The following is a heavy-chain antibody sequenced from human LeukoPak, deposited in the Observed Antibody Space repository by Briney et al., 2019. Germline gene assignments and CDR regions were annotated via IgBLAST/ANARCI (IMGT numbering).Heavy chain of an antibody. Sequence: PGGSLRLSCAASGFTFSSYEMNWVRQAPGKGLEWVSYIFSSGTTIYYADSVKGRFTISRDNAKNSLYLQMNSLRAEDTAVYYCVKAILFGSVSYYADWGQGTLVTVSS. CDR3: VKAILFGSVSYYAD. CDR2: IFSSGTTI. J-gene: IGHJ4*02. V-gene: IGHV3-48*03. D-gene: IGHD3-22*01. CDR1: GFTFSSYE.